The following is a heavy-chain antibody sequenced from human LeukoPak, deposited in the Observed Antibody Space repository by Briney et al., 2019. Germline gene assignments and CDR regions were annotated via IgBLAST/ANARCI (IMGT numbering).Heavy chain of an antibody. J-gene: IGHJ6*02. V-gene: IGHV4-59*01. CDR2: IYNSVST. CDR1: GGSISSYY. D-gene: IGHD6-6*01. CDR3: ARARQLRHYYYYGMDV. Sequence: SETLSLTCNVSGGSISSYYWSWIRQPPGKGLEWIGYIYNSVSTNHNPSLKSRVTMSIDTSENQFSLKLKSATAADTAVYYCARARQLRHYYYYGMDVWGQGTTVTVSS.